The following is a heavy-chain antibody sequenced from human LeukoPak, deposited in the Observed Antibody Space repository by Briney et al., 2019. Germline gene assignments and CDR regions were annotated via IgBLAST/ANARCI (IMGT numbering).Heavy chain of an antibody. Sequence: NSSETLSLTCTVSGGSISSGSYYWSWIRQPAGKGLEWIGRIYTSGSSNYNPSLKSRVTMSVDTSKNQFSLKLSSVTAADTAVYYCARHRPFLWFGELSPYNWFDPWGQGTLVTVSS. CDR1: GGSISSGSYY. D-gene: IGHD3-10*01. J-gene: IGHJ5*02. V-gene: IGHV4-61*02. CDR3: ARHRPFLWFGELSPYNWFDP. CDR2: IYTSGSS.